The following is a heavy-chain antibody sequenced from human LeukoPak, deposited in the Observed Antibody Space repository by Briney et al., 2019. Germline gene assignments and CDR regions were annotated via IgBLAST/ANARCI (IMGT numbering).Heavy chain of an antibody. V-gene: IGHV3-33*01. D-gene: IGHD2-2*01. J-gene: IGHJ6*04. CDR1: GFTFSSYG. CDR2: IWYDGSNK. Sequence: GGSLRLSCAASGFTFSSYGMHWVRQAPGKGLEWVAVIWYDGSNKYYADSVKDRFTISRDNSKNTLYLQMNSLRAEDTAVYYCARGGCSSTSCYADGVDVWGKGTTVTVSS. CDR3: ARGGCSSTSCYADGVDV.